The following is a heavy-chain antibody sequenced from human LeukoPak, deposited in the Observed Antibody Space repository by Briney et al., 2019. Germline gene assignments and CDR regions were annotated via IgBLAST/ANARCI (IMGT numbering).Heavy chain of an antibody. CDR1: GGSISRSGYY. CDR2: MYHSGGT. CDR3: ARHPGYYYHYMDV. Sequence: SETLSLTCTVSGGSISRSGYYWSWIRKAPGKRLEWIGSMYHSGGTYYNPSLKSRVTISVDTSKNQSSLKLSSVTAADTAVYYCARHPGYYYHYMDVWGKGTTVTVSS. J-gene: IGHJ6*03. D-gene: IGHD1-1*01. V-gene: IGHV4-39*01.